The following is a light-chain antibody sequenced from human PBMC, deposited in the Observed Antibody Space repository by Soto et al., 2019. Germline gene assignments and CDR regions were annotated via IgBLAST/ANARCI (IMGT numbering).Light chain of an antibody. CDR3: QQYSGYWT. CDR1: QTISTW. V-gene: IGKV1-5*01. J-gene: IGKJ1*01. Sequence: DIQMTQSPSTLSASVGDRVTITCRASQTISTWLAWYQQKPGKAPKLLMYDASRLESGVPSTFSGSGSGTEFTLTISILQPDDVATYYCQQYSGYWTFGQGTKVEIK. CDR2: DAS.